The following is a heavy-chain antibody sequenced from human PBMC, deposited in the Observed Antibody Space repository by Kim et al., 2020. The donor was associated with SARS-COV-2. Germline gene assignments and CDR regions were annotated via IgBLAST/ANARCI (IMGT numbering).Heavy chain of an antibody. CDR3: AKHITSEGNTFDAYFD. CDR1: GFTFHDYG. V-gene: IGHV3-9*01. J-gene: IGHJ4*01. Sequence: GGSLRLSCAASGFTFHDYGMHWVRQAPGQGLEWVSGISWNSGTLGYADSVKGRFTISRDNAKNSLYLKMNSLKPENTALYYCAKHITSEGNTFDAYFD. CDR2: ISWNSGTL. D-gene: IGHD1-20*01.